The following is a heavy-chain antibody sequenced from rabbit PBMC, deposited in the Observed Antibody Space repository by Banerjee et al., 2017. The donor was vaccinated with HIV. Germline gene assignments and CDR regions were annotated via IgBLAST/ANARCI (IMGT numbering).Heavy chain of an antibody. Sequence: QSLEESGGDLVKPEGSLTLTCTVSGIDFSSYYLDSMCWVRQAPGKGLEWIACIYGGDRSDTTYARWAKGRFTVSSPSSTTVTLQMTRLTAADTATYFCARDTSSSFSSYGMDLWGPGTLVTVS. CDR1: GIDFSSYYLDS. J-gene: IGHJ6*01. CDR3: ARDTSSSFSSYGMDL. CDR2: IYGGDRSDT. V-gene: IGHV1S40*01. D-gene: IGHD1-1*01.